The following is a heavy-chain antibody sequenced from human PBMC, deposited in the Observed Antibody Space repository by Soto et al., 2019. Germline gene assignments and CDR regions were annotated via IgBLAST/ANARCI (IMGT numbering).Heavy chain of an antibody. V-gene: IGHV3-33*01. Sequence: QVQLVESGGGVVQPGRSLRLSCAASGFTFSSYGMHWVRQAPGKGLEWVAVIWYDGSNKYYADSVKGRFTISRDNSKNTLYLQMNSLRAEDTAVYYCATLRGLWGSYVDYWGQGTLVTVSS. J-gene: IGHJ4*02. CDR1: GFTFSSYG. CDR2: IWYDGSNK. CDR3: ATLRGLWGSYVDY. D-gene: IGHD3-16*01.